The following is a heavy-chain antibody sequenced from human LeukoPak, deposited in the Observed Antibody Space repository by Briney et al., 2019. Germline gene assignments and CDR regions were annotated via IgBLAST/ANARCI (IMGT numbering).Heavy chain of an antibody. CDR2: INHSGST. CDR1: GGSFSGYY. J-gene: IGHJ6*02. Sequence: SETLSLTCAVYGGSFSGYYWSWIRQPPGKGLEWIGEINHSGSTNYNPSLKSRVTISVDTSKNQFSLKLSSVTAADTAVYYCARDLRKDYYCGMDVWGQGTTVTVSS. V-gene: IGHV4-34*01. CDR3: ARDLRKDYYCGMDV.